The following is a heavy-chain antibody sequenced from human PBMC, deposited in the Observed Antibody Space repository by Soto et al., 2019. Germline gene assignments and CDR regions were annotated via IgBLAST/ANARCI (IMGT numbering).Heavy chain of an antibody. D-gene: IGHD4-17*01. CDR3: ARDTNYGEYYYGMDV. Sequence: ASVKVSCKASGGTFSSYAISWVRQAPGQGLEWMGGIIPIFGTANYAQKFQGRVTITADESTSTAYMELSSLRSEDTAVYYCARDTNYGEYYYGMDVWGQGTTVTVSS. CDR2: IIPIFGTA. CDR1: GGTFSSYA. J-gene: IGHJ6*02. V-gene: IGHV1-69*13.